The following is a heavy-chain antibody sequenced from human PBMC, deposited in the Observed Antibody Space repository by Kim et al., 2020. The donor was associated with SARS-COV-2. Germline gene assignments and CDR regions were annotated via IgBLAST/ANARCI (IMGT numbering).Heavy chain of an antibody. D-gene: IGHD4-17*01. V-gene: IGHV3-23*01. CDR2: ISGSGGST. CDR1: GFTFSSYA. CDR3: ANQISDYGDYWPYYFDY. J-gene: IGHJ4*02. Sequence: GGSLRLSCAASGFTFSSYAMSWVRQAPGKGLEWVSAISGSGGSTYYADSVKGRFTISRDNSKNTLYLQMNSLRAEDTAVYYCANQISDYGDYWPYYFDYWGQGTLVTVSS.